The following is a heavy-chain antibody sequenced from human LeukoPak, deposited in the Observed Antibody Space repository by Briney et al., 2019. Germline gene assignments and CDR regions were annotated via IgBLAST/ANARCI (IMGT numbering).Heavy chain of an antibody. D-gene: IGHD3-16*01. CDR2: IHNSGTS. CDR3: TRGAGWLIDY. Sequence: PSETLSLTCTVSDDSISDYYRGWILQPPGKGLEWIGYIHNSGTSTYNLSLKSRVTISADTSKNQFSLKLNSMTTADTAVYYCTRGAGWLIDYWGQGILVTVSS. J-gene: IGHJ4*02. CDR1: DDSISDYY. V-gene: IGHV4-59*01.